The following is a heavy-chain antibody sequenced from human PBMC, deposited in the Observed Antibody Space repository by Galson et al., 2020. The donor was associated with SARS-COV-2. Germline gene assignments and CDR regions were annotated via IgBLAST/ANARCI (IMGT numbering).Heavy chain of an antibody. Sequence: GGSLRLPCAASGFPFSSYAMPWVRQAPGKGLEWVAVISYDGSTKYYADSVKGRFTISRDNSKNTLYLKMNSLRAEDTAVYYCAKDAPLNWKPGGYVDYWGHGTLFTVSS. V-gene: IGHV3-30*18. D-gene: IGHD1-1*01. CDR3: AKDAPLNWKPGGYVDY. CDR2: ISYDGSTK. CDR1: GFPFSSYA. J-gene: IGHJ4*01.